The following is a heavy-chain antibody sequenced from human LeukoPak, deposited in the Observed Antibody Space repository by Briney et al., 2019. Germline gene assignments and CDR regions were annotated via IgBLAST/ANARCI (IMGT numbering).Heavy chain of an antibody. V-gene: IGHV3-30-3*01. J-gene: IGHJ3*02. Sequence: PGGSLRLSCAASGFTFSSYAMHWVRQAPGKGLEWVAVISYDGSNKYYADSVKGRFTISRDNSKNTLYLQMNSLRAEDTAVYYCARDFRQQLVLDAFDIWGQGTMVTVSS. CDR2: ISYDGSNK. D-gene: IGHD6-13*01. CDR3: ARDFRQQLVLDAFDI. CDR1: GFTFSSYA.